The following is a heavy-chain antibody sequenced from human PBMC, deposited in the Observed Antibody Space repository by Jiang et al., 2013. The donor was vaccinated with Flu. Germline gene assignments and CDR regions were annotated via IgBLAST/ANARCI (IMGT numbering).Heavy chain of an antibody. D-gene: IGHD1-1*01. CDR1: GDSVSSNSAA. V-gene: IGHV6-1*01. CDR3: AREFSNWNDGENWFDP. J-gene: IGHJ5*02. Sequence: QTLSLTCAISGDSVSSNSAAWNWIRQSPSRGLEWLGRTYYRSKWYNDYAVSVKSRITINPDTSKNQFSLQLNSVTPEDTAVYYCAREFSNWNDGENWFDPWGQGTLVTVSS. CDR2: TYYRSKWYN.